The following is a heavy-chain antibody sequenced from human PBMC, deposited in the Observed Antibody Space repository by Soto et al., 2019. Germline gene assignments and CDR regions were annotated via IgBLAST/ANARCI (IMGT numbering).Heavy chain of an antibody. CDR2: ISGSGGST. Sequence: EVQLLESGGGLVQPGGSLRLSCAASGFTFSSYAMSWVRQAPGKGLEWVSAISGSGGSTYYADSVNGRFTISRDNAKNSLYQQMNSRRAEDTAVYYCARVSGSHFCSSTSCYGGTLDYWGQGTLVTVSS. V-gene: IGHV3-23*01. D-gene: IGHD2-2*01. J-gene: IGHJ4*02. CDR3: ARVSGSHFCSSTSCYGGTLDY. CDR1: GFTFSSYA.